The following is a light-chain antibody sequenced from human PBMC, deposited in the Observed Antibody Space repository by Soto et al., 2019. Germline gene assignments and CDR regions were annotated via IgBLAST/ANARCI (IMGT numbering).Light chain of an antibody. CDR2: GAS. V-gene: IGKV3-15*01. J-gene: IGKJ4*01. CDR3: QQYNT. CDR1: QSVSSN. Sequence: EIVMTQSPATLSVSPGERATLSCRASQSVSSNLAWYQQKPGQAPRLLIYGASTRATGIPARFSGSGSGTEFTLTISSLQSEDFAVYYCQQYNTVGGGTKVDIK.